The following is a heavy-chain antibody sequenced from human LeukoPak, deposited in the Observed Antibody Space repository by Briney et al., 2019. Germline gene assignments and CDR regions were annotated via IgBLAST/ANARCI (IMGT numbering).Heavy chain of an antibody. CDR3: ARALSGSYFFDY. CDR1: GFTFSNYW. Sequence: GGSLRLSCAASGFTFSNYWMHWVRQAPGKGLVWVSRINSDGSSTSYADSVKGRFTISRDNAKNTLYLQMNSLRAEDTAVYYCARALSGSYFFDYWGQGTLVTVSS. D-gene: IGHD1-26*01. J-gene: IGHJ4*02. V-gene: IGHV3-74*01. CDR2: INSDGSST.